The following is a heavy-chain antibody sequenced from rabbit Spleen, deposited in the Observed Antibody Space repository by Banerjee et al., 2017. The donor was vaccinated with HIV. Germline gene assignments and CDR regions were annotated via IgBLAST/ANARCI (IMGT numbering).Heavy chain of an antibody. Sequence: QEQLEESGGDLVKPEGSLTLTCKASGFDFSSNYWICWVRQAPGKGLELTTCIYTGSSGSTYYASWAKGRFTVSKTSSTTVTLQMTSLTAADTATYFCARDRNGGVIIYSDYLDLWGPGTLVTVS. V-gene: IGHV1S45*01. J-gene: IGHJ5*01. CDR3: ARDRNGGVIIYSDYLDL. CDR2: IYTGSSGST. D-gene: IGHD2-1*01. CDR1: GFDFSSNYW.